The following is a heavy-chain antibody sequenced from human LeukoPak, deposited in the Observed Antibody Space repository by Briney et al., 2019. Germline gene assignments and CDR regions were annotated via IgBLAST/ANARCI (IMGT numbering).Heavy chain of an antibody. CDR2: IDARSGIT. V-gene: IGHV3-48*01. CDR1: GFTFTIFG. Sequence: GGSLRLSCAASGFTFTIFGLNWVRQAPGKVPEWVSYIDARSGITYYADSVQGRFTISRDNAEESVFLQMNSLRAEDTAVYYCARDRGFWGDCSECSNGIDYWGQGTMVTVSS. D-gene: IGHD3-10*02. J-gene: IGHJ3*01. CDR3: ARDRGFWGDCSECSNGIDY.